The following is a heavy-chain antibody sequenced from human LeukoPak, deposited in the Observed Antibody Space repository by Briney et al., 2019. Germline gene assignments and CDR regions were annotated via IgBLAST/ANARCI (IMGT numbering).Heavy chain of an antibody. V-gene: IGHV1-46*01. CDR3: ARTGRYCSGGSCSPSYYYYMDV. CDR1: GYTFTSYY. Sequence: ASVKVSCKASGYTFTSYYMHWVRQAPGQGLEWMGIINPSGGSTSYAQKFQGRVTMTRDMSTSTVYMELSSLRSEDTAVYYCARTGRYCSGGSCSPSYYYYMDVWGKGTTVTVSS. CDR2: INPSGGST. J-gene: IGHJ6*03. D-gene: IGHD2-15*01.